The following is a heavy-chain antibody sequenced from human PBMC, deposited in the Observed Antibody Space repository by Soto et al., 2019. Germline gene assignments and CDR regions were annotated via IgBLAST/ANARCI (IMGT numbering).Heavy chain of an antibody. CDR2: ITPIYPTT. Sequence: KVSCKASGGTFYTYTFSWVRQAPGQGLEWMGSITPIYPTTNYAEKFQGRLTVTADGSTNTAYMELNSLTSDDTAVYYCARIPRYSFPTSDDLDSWGQGTLVTVS. D-gene: IGHD5-18*01. J-gene: IGHJ4*02. CDR3: ARIPRYSFPTSDDLDS. V-gene: IGHV1-69*15. CDR1: GGTFYTYT.